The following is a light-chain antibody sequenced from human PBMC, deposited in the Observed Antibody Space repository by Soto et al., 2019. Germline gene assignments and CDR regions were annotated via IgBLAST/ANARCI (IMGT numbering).Light chain of an antibody. CDR2: GAS. V-gene: IGKV3-20*01. CDR1: QSVSTSY. Sequence: EIVLTQSPGTLPLSPGERATLSCRASQSVSTSYLAWYQHKPGQAPRLLIYGASTRATGVPDRFRGSGSGTDFTLTISRLEAEDFEVYYCQQYGRSFGGGTKVEMK. J-gene: IGKJ4*01. CDR3: QQYGRS.